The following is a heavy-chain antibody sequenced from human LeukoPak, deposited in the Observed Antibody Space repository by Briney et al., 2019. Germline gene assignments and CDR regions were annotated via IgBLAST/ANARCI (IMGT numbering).Heavy chain of an antibody. CDR2: ISSSGSSI. J-gene: IGHJ4*02. D-gene: IGHD2-15*01. V-gene: IGHV3-48*03. CDR1: GFTFSSYE. CDR3: AKSGLNRFDY. Sequence: GGSLRLSCAASGFTFSSYEMNWVRQAPGKGLEWISYISSSGSSIYYADSVKGRFTISRDNAKNSMYLQMNSLRAEDTAVYYCAKSGLNRFDYWGQGTLVTVSS.